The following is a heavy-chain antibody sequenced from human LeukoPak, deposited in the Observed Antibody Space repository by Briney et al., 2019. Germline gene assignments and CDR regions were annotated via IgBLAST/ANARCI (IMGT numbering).Heavy chain of an antibody. CDR3: ARDVVLLWFGELLDGWFDP. Sequence: SETLSLTCTVSGGSISSGSYYWSWIRQPAGKGLEWIGRIYTSGSTNYNPSLKSRVTISVDTSKNQFSLKLSSVTAADTAVYYCARDVVLLWFGELLDGWFDPWGQGTLVTVSS. J-gene: IGHJ5*02. V-gene: IGHV4-61*02. D-gene: IGHD3-10*01. CDR2: IYTSGST. CDR1: GGSISSGSYY.